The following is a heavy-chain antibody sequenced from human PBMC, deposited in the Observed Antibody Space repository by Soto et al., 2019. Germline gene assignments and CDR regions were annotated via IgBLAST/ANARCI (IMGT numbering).Heavy chain of an antibody. CDR3: AKDNKGGFLEWLLPLDYYGMDV. CDR1: GFTFDDYA. Sequence: EVQLVESGGGLVQPGRSLRLSCAASGFTFDDYAMHWVRQAPGKGLEWVSGISWNSGSIGYADSVKGRFTISRDNAKNSLYLQMNSLRAEDTALYYCAKDNKGGFLEWLLPLDYYGMDVWGQGTTVTVSS. V-gene: IGHV3-9*01. J-gene: IGHJ6*02. D-gene: IGHD3-3*01. CDR2: ISWNSGSI.